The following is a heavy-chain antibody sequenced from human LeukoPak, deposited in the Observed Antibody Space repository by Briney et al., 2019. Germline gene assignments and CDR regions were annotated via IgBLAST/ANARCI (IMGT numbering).Heavy chain of an antibody. V-gene: IGHV4-4*02. CDR2: IYHSGSA. J-gene: IGHJ4*02. CDR3: ARGTYSGYDFSFDY. Sequence: SGTLSLTCAVSGGSISSSNWWNWVRQPPVKGLEWIGEIYHSGSANYNPSLKSRVTISVDRSKNQFSLKLSSVTAADTAVYYCARGTYSGYDFSFDYWGQGTLVTVSS. CDR1: GGSISSSNW. D-gene: IGHD5-12*01.